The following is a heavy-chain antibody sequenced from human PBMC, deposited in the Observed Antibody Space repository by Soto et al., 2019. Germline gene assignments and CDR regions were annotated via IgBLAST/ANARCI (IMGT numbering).Heavy chain of an antibody. D-gene: IGHD6-25*01. J-gene: IGHJ3*02. CDR1: AFPFSNYP. CDR3: ARRSSDFGAFEI. CDR2: ISYDGSNK. Sequence: QVQLVESGGGVVQPGTSLRLSCAASAFPFSNYPMHWVRQAPGKGLVWVAFISYDGSNKYYADSVKGRFTISRDNSKNTLYLQMNSLRAEDTAVYYCARRSSDFGAFEIWGHGTMVTVSS. V-gene: IGHV3-30-3*01.